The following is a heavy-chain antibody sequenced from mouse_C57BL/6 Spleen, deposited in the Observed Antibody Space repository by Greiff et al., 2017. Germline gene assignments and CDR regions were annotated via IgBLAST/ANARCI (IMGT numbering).Heavy chain of an antibody. D-gene: IGHD1-1*01. CDR1: GYTFTSYD. Sequence: VQRVESGPELVQPGASVKLSCKASGYTFTSYDINWVKQRPGQGLEWIGWIYPRDGSTKYNEKFKGKATLTVDTSSSTAYMELHSLTSEDSAVYFCASDGIRFAYWGQGTLVTVSA. CDR2: IYPRDGST. V-gene: IGHV1-85*01. J-gene: IGHJ3*01. CDR3: ASDGIRFAY.